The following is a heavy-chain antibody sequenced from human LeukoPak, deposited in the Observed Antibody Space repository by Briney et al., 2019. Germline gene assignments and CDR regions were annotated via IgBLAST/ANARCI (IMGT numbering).Heavy chain of an antibody. V-gene: IGHV1-69*05. CDR3: ASSKPGRIAAAGYDY. CDR2: IIPIFGTA. J-gene: IGHJ4*02. CDR1: GGTFSSYA. D-gene: IGHD6-13*01. Sequence: ASVKVSCKASGGTFSSYAISWVRQAPGQGLEWMGGIIPIFGTANYAQKFQGRVTITTDESTSTAYMELSSLRSEDTAVYYCASSKPGRIAAAGYDYWGQGTLVTVSS.